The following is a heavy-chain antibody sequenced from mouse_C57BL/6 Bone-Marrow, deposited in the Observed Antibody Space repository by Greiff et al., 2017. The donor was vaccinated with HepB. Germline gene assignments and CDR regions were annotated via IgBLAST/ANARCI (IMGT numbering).Heavy chain of an antibody. D-gene: IGHD1-1*01. Sequence: VKLMESDAELVKPGASVKISCKVSGYTFTDHTIHWMKQRPEQGLEWIGYIYPRDGSTKYNEKFKGKATLTADKSSSTAYMQLNSLTSEDSAVYFCARWAYGSNQGAMDYWGQGTSVTVSS. CDR2: IYPRDGST. J-gene: IGHJ4*01. V-gene: IGHV1-78*01. CDR3: ARWAYGSNQGAMDY. CDR1: GYTFTDHT.